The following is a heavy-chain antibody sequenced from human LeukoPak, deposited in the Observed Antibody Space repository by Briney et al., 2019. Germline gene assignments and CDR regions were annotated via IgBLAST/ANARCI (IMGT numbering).Heavy chain of an antibody. J-gene: IGHJ4*02. D-gene: IGHD3-16*01. Sequence: ASVKVSCKASGYTFSGHYMHWVRQAPGQGLEWMGWIYPNSGGTNYAQKFQGRVTMTRDTSISTAYMELRRLRSDDTAVYYCASGSLASYFDHWGQGTLVTVSS. CDR2: IYPNSGGT. CDR3: ASGSLASYFDH. CDR1: GYTFSGHY. V-gene: IGHV1-2*02.